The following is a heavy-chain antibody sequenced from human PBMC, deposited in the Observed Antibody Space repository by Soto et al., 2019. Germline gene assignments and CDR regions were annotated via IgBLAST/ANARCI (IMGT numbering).Heavy chain of an antibody. CDR2: INSAGSNT. Sequence: EVQLVESGGGVVQPGGSLRLSCAASGFSFNTWMHWVRQAPGKGLVWLSRINSAGSNTTYADAVEGRFFVSRDNAKNTLYLQINSLTADDTAVYYCTRGASGYGNFDYWGQGVLLTVSS. CDR1: GFSFNTW. D-gene: IGHD5-12*01. CDR3: TRGASGYGNFDY. V-gene: IGHV3-74*01. J-gene: IGHJ4*02.